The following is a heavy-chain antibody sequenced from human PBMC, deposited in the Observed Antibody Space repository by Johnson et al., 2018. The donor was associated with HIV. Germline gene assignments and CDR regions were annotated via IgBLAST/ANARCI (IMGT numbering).Heavy chain of an antibody. D-gene: IGHD3-16*01. CDR3: ARGRLGDPFPGAFDI. CDR2: INWNGGST. Sequence: VQLVESGGGVVRPGGSLRLSCAASGFTFDDYGMSWVRQAPGKGLEWVSGINWNGGSTGYADSVKGRFTISRDNAKNSLYLTMNSLRAEDTALYYCARGRLGDPFPGAFDIWGQGTMVTVSS. CDR1: GFTFDDYG. V-gene: IGHV3-20*04. J-gene: IGHJ3*02.